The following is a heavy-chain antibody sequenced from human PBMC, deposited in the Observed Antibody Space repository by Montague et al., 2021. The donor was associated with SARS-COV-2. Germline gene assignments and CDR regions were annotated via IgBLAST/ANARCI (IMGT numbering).Heavy chain of an antibody. V-gene: IGHV4-61*01. CDR1: GGSFSSVTYY. Sequence: SETLSLTCTVSGGSFSSVTYYWTWIRQPPGKGLEWIGYLYYSGSTNYNPSLKSRVTISVDTAKDQFSLILSSVTAADTAVYYCALVGPNFGSWGQGTMVTVSS. CDR2: LYYSGST. J-gene: IGHJ3*01. D-gene: IGHD3-3*01. CDR3: ALVGPNFGS.